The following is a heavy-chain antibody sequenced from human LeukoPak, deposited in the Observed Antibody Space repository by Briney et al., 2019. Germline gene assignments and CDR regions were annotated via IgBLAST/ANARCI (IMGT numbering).Heavy chain of an antibody. D-gene: IGHD3-22*01. Sequence: GGSLRLSCAASGFTFSSYAMSWVRQTPGKGLEWVSAISGSGGSTYYADSVKGRFTISRDNSKNTLYLQMNSLRAEDTAVYYCAKSYYDSSGYSDYWGQGTLVTVSS. CDR1: GFTFSSYA. J-gene: IGHJ4*02. CDR2: ISGSGGST. CDR3: AKSYYDSSGYSDY. V-gene: IGHV3-23*01.